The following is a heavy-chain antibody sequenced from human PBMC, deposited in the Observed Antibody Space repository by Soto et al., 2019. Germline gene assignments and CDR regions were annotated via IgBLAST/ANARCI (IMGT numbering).Heavy chain of an antibody. J-gene: IGHJ4*02. D-gene: IGHD2-8*01. Sequence: GGSLRLSCAASGFTFSDYYMSWIRQAPGKGLEWVSYISSSSSYTNYADSVKGRFTISRDNAKNSLYLQMNSLRAEDTAVYYCASSGIMVNYEYFDYWGQGTLVTVSS. CDR3: ASSGIMVNYEYFDY. V-gene: IGHV3-11*06. CDR2: ISSSSSYT. CDR1: GFTFSDYY.